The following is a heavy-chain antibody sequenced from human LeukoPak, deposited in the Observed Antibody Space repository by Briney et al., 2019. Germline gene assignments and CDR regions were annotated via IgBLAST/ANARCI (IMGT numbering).Heavy chain of an antibody. J-gene: IGHJ5*02. D-gene: IGHD2-2*01. CDR3: ASTNCSSAGCYGANWFDP. V-gene: IGHV4-30-4*08. CDR2: IYYSGNT. Sequence: SETLSLTCTVSGGSISSGDYYWSWIRQPPGKGLEWIGYIYYSGNTYHYNPSLKSRVNISVDTSKNQFSLRLSSVTAVDTAVYYCASTNCSSAGCYGANWFDPWGQGTLVTVSS. CDR1: GGSISSGDYY.